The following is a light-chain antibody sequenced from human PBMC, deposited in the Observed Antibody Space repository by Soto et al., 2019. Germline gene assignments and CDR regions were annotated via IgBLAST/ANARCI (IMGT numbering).Light chain of an antibody. V-gene: IGKV1-17*01. CDR3: LQHNTYPLT. Sequence: DIQMTQSPSSLSASVGDRVTITCRASQGIRNDLGWYQQKPGKAPKWLIYSASSLASRVPSRFSGRGSETEFTLAISRVHPEDFATYYCLQHNTYPLTFGGGTKEEIK. CDR1: QGIRND. J-gene: IGKJ4*01. CDR2: SAS.